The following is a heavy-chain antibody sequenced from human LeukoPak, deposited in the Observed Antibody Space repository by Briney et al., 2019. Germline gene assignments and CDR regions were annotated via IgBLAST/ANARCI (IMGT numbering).Heavy chain of an antibody. D-gene: IGHD3-10*01. J-gene: IGHJ3*02. V-gene: IGHV5-51*01. CDR3: AKSAGGSGRVDDAFDI. Sequence: GESLKISCKGSGYSFTNYWIGWVRQTPGKGLEWRGLIYSGDSDTRYSPSFQGQVTISTDKSISTAYLQWSSLKASDTAMYYCAKSAGGSGRVDDAFDIWGQGTVVTVSS. CDR1: GYSFTNYW. CDR2: IYSGDSDT.